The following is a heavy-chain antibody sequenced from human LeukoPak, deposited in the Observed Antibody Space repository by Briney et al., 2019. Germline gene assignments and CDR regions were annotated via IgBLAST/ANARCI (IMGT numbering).Heavy chain of an antibody. J-gene: IGHJ6*03. Sequence: ASVKVSCKTSGYTFTSYGLSWVRQAPGQGLEWMGCIITYNGNTYYSQKLQGRVTMTTDSSTSTAYMELRSLRSDDTAVYYCAKTTVTSEEYFYYYMDVWGKGTTITVSS. D-gene: IGHD4-17*01. CDR2: IITYNGNT. CDR1: GYTFTSYG. CDR3: AKTTVTSEEYFYYYMDV. V-gene: IGHV1-18*01.